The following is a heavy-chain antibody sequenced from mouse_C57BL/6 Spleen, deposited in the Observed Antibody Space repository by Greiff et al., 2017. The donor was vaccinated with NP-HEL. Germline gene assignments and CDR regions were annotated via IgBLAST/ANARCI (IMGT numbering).Heavy chain of an antibody. D-gene: IGHD2-14*01. CDR3: ASSSTVGLDY. CDR2: IYPGSGST. CDR1: GYTFTSYR. Sequence: QVQLQQPGAELVKPGASVKMSCKASGYTFTSYRITWVKQRPGQGLEWIGDIYPGSGSTNYNEKFKSKATLTVDKYSSTAYMQLSSLTSEDSAVYRSASSSTVGLDYRGQGTTLTVSS. V-gene: IGHV1-55*01. J-gene: IGHJ2*01.